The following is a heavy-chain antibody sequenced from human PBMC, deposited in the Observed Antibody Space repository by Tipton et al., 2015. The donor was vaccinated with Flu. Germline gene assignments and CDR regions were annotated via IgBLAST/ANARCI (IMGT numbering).Heavy chain of an antibody. CDR3: ARGYYYNRRYFDL. CDR1: GGSVTTYNYY. Sequence: LRLSCTVSGGSVTTYNYYWTWIRQHPGKGLEWIGYSYHTGTAHYNPSLRSRVAISVDTSKDQFSLNLNSVTAADTAVYYCARGYYYNRRYFDLWGRGTLVTVSS. J-gene: IGHJ2*01. V-gene: IGHV4-31*03. D-gene: IGHD3-10*01. CDR2: SYHTGTA.